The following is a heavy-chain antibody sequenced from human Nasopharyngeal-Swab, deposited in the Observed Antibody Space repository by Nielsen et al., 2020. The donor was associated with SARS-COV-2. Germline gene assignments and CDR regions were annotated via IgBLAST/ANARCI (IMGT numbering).Heavy chain of an antibody. CDR2: IGDKAHNYAT. CDR1: GFIFSASA. J-gene: IGHJ4*02. CDR3: TTDFYFDY. Sequence: GASLKISCAASGFIFSASAIHWVRQASGKGLEWGRRIGDKAHNYATTYGASVQGRFTISRDDSKNTAFLQMDSLKTEDTALYYCTTDFYFDYWGQGTLVTVSS. V-gene: IGHV3-73*01.